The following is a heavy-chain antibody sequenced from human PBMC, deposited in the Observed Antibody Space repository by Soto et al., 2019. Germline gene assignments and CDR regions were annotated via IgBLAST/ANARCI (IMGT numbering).Heavy chain of an antibody. J-gene: IGHJ4*02. CDR2: IIPIFGTA. CDR1: GGTFSSYA. Sequence: SVKVSCKASGGTFSSYAISWVRQAPGQGLEWMGGIIPIFGTANYAQKFQGRVTITADESTSTAYMELSSLRSEDTAVYYCARPQYCSSTSCPYYFDYWGQGTLVTVSS. CDR3: ARPQYCSSTSCPYYFDY. D-gene: IGHD2-2*01. V-gene: IGHV1-69*13.